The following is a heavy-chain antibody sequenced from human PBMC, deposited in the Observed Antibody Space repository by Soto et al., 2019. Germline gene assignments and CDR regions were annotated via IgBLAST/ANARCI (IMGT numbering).Heavy chain of an antibody. CDR3: TRVGSYGASYAFDI. J-gene: IGHJ3*02. CDR1: GYTFTGYY. V-gene: IGHV1-69*04. CDR2: IIPILGIA. Sequence: ASVKVSCKASGYTFTGYYMHWVRQAPGQGLEWMGRIIPILGIANYAQKFQGRVTITADNSTSTAYMELSSLRSEDTAVYYCTRVGSYGASYAFDIWGQGTMVTVSS. D-gene: IGHD3-16*01.